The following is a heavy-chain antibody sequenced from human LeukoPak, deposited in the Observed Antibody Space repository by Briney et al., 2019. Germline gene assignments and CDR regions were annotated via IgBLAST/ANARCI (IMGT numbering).Heavy chain of an antibody. Sequence: GGSLRLSCAASGFTVSSNYMSWVRQAPGKGLEWVSVIYSGGSTYYADSAKGRFTISRDNSENTLYLQMNSLRAEDTAVYYCASVFYDILTGYYPRENDAFDIWGQGTMDTVSS. J-gene: IGHJ3*02. CDR2: IYSGGST. CDR3: ASVFYDILTGYYPRENDAFDI. CDR1: GFTVSSNY. V-gene: IGHV3-53*01. D-gene: IGHD3-9*01.